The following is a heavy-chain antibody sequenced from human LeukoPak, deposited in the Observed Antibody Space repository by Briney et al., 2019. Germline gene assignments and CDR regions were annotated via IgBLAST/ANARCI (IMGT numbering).Heavy chain of an antibody. CDR3: ARDSDYSGNGNGDWFDP. J-gene: IGHJ5*02. V-gene: IGHV1-18*04. CDR2: ISTYTGVT. CDR1: GFSFTSFG. D-gene: IGHD4-11*01. Sequence: ASVKVSCKASGFSFTSFGVTWVRQAPGQRLEWMGWISTYTGVTHYAEKFEDRVTMSIDTSTTTAYMELRSLRYDDTAVYYCARDSDYSGNGNGDWFDPWGQGTVVTVSS.